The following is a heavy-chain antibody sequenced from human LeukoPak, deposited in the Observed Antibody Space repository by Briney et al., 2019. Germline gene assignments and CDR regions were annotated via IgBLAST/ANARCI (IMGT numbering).Heavy chain of an antibody. J-gene: IGHJ4*02. Sequence: SETLSLTCAVYGGSFSGYYWSWIRRPPGKGLEWIGEINHSGSTNYNPSLKSRVTISVDTSKNQFSLKLSSVTAADTAVYYCARGKGGSWYPPFDYWGQGTLVTVSS. CDR1: GGSFSGYY. CDR3: ARGKGGSWYPPFDY. V-gene: IGHV4-34*01. D-gene: IGHD6-13*01. CDR2: INHSGST.